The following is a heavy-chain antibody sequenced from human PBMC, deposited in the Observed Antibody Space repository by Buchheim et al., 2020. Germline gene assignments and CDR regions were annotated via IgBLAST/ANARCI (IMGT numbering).Heavy chain of an antibody. Sequence: QVQLQESGPGLVKPSGTLSLTCAVSGGSISSSNWWSWARQPPGKGLEWIGEIYHSGSTNYNPSLKSRVTIPVDKPKNQFSLKLSSVTAADTAVYYCARAVRTGSSGWYEGGLAYWGQGTL. J-gene: IGHJ4*02. CDR1: GGSISSSNW. D-gene: IGHD6-19*01. CDR2: IYHSGST. V-gene: IGHV4-4*02. CDR3: ARAVRTGSSGWYEGGLAY.